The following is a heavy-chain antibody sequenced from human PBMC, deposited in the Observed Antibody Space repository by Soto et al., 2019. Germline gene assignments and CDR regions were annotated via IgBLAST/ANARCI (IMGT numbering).Heavy chain of an antibody. V-gene: IGHV5-51*01. J-gene: IGHJ6*02. CDR3: ARWGVDTAMVTYYYYGMDV. D-gene: IGHD5-18*01. Sequence: GESLKISCQGSGYVFTSYWIGWVRQMPGKGLEWMGIIYPGDSDTRYSPSFQGQVTISADKSISTAYLQWSSLKASDTAMYYCARWGVDTAMVTYYYYGMDVWGQGTTVTVSS. CDR2: IYPGDSDT. CDR1: GYVFTSYW.